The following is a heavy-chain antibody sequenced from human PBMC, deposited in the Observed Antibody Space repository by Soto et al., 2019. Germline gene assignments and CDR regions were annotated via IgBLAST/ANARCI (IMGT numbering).Heavy chain of an antibody. CDR2: ISSSSTTK. D-gene: IGHD2-15*01. Sequence: EVQLVESGGGLVQPGGSLRLSCAASGFTFSSYSMNWVRQAPGKGLEWVSYISSSSTTKYYADSVKGRFTISRDNAKNLLYLQMSSLRAEDTAVYYCARDGCSGSNCLNWFDPWGQGTLVTVSS. CDR1: GFTFSSYS. V-gene: IGHV3-48*01. J-gene: IGHJ5*02. CDR3: ARDGCSGSNCLNWFDP.